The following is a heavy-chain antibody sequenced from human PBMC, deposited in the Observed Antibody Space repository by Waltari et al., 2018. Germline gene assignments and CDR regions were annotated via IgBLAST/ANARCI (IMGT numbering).Heavy chain of an antibody. CDR3: ARRYDSSGYYYHYYFDY. V-gene: IGHV1-8*01. D-gene: IGHD3-22*01. Sequence: QVQLVQSGAEVKKPVASVKVSCKASGYTFTSYDINWVRQATGQGLEWMGWMNPNSGNTGYAQKFQGRVTMTRNTSISTAYMELSSLRSEDTAVYYCARRYDSSGYYYHYYFDYWGQGTLVTVSS. J-gene: IGHJ4*02. CDR1: GYTFTSYD. CDR2: MNPNSGNT.